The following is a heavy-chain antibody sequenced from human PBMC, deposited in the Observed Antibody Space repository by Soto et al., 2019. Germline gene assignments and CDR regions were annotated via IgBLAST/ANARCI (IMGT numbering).Heavy chain of an antibody. CDR2: INHSGST. CDR1: GGSFSGYY. CDR3: ARGGSGSSSWYFYYYGMDV. D-gene: IGHD6-13*01. V-gene: IGHV4-34*01. Sequence: QVQLQQWGAGLLKPSETLSLTCAVYGGSFSGYYWSWIRQPPGKGLEWIGEINHSGSTNYNPSLKSRVTISVDTSKNQFSLKLSSVTAADTAVYYCARGGSGSSSWYFYYYGMDVWGQGTTVTVSS. J-gene: IGHJ6*02.